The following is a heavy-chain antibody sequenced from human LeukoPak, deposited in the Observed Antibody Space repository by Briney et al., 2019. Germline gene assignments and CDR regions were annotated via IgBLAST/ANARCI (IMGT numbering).Heavy chain of an antibody. CDR1: GFTVSSNY. J-gene: IGHJ3*02. D-gene: IGHD3-22*01. CDR2: IYSGGST. CDR3: ARGINYDSSGTDAFDI. Sequence: GGSLRLSCAASGFTVSSNYMSWVRQAPGKGLEWVSVIYSGGSTYYADSVKGRFTISRDNSKNTLYLQMNSLRAEDTAVYYCARGINYDSSGTDAFDIWGRGTMVTVSS. V-gene: IGHV3-53*01.